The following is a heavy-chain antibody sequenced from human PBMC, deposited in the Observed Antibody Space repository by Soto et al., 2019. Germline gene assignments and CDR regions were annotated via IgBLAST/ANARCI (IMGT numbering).Heavy chain of an antibody. CDR3: ARASNWGSSETWGYFQH. D-gene: IGHD7-27*01. J-gene: IGHJ1*01. Sequence: QVQLVESGGGVVQPGRSLRLSCAASGFTFSSYGMHWVRQAPGKGLEWVAVIWYDGSNKYYADSVKGRFTISRDNSKNTLYLPMNSLRAEDTAVYYCARASNWGSSETWGYFQHWGQGTLVTVSS. CDR2: IWYDGSNK. CDR1: GFTFSSYG. V-gene: IGHV3-33*01.